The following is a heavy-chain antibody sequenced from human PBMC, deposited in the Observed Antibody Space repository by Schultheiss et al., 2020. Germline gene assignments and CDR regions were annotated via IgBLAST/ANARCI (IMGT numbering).Heavy chain of an antibody. V-gene: IGHV3-11*01. CDR3: ARDHMVRGKGY. CDR2: ISSSGSTI. Sequence: GGSLRLSCAASGFTFSNYWMHWVRQAPGKGLEWVSYISSSGSTIYYADSVKGRFTISRDNAKNSLYLQMNSLRAEDTAVYYCARDHMVRGKGYWGQGTLVTVSS. D-gene: IGHD3-10*01. J-gene: IGHJ4*02. CDR1: GFTFSNYW.